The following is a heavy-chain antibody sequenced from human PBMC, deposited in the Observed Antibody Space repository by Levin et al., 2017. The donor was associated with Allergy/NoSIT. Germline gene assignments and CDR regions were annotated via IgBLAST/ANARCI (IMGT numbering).Heavy chain of an antibody. Sequence: GGSLRLSCAASGFTFSSYGMHWVRQAPGKGLEWVAVISYDGSNKYYADSVKGRFTISRDNSKNTLYLQMNSLRAEDTAVYYCATAKVPAASTIYYYYGMDVWGQGTTVTVSS. V-gene: IGHV3-30*03. CDR3: ATAKVPAASTIYYYYGMDV. CDR2: ISYDGSNK. D-gene: IGHD2-2*01. CDR1: GFTFSSYG. J-gene: IGHJ6*02.